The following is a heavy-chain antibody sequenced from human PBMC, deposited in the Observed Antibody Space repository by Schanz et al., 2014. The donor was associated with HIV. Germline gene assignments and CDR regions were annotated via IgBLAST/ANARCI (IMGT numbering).Heavy chain of an antibody. V-gene: IGHV3-30*19. CDR3: ARDLGIVVVPATGAGMDV. J-gene: IGHJ6*02. CDR2: IWYDGSNK. D-gene: IGHD2-2*01. CDR1: GFTFTSYG. Sequence: QVQLVESGGDVVQPGRSLRVSCAASGFTFTSYGMHWARLAPGKGLEWVAVIWYDGSNKYYADSVKGRFTISRDNSKNTLYLQMNSLRAEDTAVYYCARDLGIVVVPATGAGMDVWGQGTTVTVSS.